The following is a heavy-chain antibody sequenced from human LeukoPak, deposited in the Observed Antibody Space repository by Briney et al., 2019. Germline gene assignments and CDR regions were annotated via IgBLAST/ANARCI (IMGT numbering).Heavy chain of an antibody. V-gene: IGHV1-69*04. CDR3: ARDRCSSTSCYTFDY. J-gene: IGHJ4*02. D-gene: IGHD2-2*02. CDR1: GGTFISYA. CDR2: IIPILGIA. Sequence: ASVKVSCKASGGTFISYAISWVRQAPGQGLEWMGRIIPILGIANYAQKFQGRVTITADKSTSTAYMELSSLRSEDTAVYYCARDRCSSTSCYTFDYWGQGTLVTVSS.